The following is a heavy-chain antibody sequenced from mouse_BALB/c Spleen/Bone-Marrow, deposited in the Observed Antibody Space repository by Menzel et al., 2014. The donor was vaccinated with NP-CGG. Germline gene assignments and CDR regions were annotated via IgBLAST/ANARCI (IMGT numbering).Heavy chain of an antibody. CDR3: AREDIATVVEMDY. J-gene: IGHJ4*01. CDR1: GYTFSSYW. D-gene: IGHD1-1*01. Sequence: QVQLQQPGAELMKPGASEKISCKATGYTFSSYWIEWVKQRPGHGLEWIGEILPGSGSTNYNEKFKGKATFTADTSSNTAYMQLSSLTSEDSAVYYCAREDIATVVEMDYWGQGTSVTVSS. CDR2: ILPGSGST. V-gene: IGHV1-9*01.